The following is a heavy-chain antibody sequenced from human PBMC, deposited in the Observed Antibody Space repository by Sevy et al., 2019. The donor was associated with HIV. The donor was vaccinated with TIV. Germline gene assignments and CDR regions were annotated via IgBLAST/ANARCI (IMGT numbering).Heavy chain of an antibody. Sequence: SETLSLTCTVSGGSISSYYWSWIRQPPGKGLEWIGYIYYSGSTNYNPSLKSRVTISVDTSKNQFSLKLSSVTAADTAVYYCATGGSGSYSDYWGQGTLVTVSS. J-gene: IGHJ4*02. CDR1: GGSISSYY. V-gene: IGHV4-59*01. CDR2: IYYSGST. D-gene: IGHD3-10*01. CDR3: ATGGSGSYSDY.